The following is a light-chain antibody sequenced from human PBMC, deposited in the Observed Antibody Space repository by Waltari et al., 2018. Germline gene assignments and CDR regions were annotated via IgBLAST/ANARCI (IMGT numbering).Light chain of an antibody. CDR1: NSDVGGYNY. J-gene: IGLJ2*01. CDR3: SSYTSSGTLRI. Sequence: QSVLTQPASVSGSPGQSITISCTGTNSDVGGYNYVSWYQQYPGNAPRLMIYDVTKRPSGVSNRFSGSKSGNTASLTISGLQAEDEADYYCSSYTSSGTLRIFGGGTKVTAL. CDR2: DVT. V-gene: IGLV2-14*01.